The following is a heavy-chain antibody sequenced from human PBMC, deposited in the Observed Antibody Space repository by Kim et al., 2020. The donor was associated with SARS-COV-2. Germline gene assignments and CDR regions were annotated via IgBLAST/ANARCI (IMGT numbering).Heavy chain of an antibody. J-gene: IGHJ4*02. CDR1: GFTFSSYS. CDR2: IRSSSSTI. D-gene: IGHD2-15*01. V-gene: IGHV3-48*02. Sequence: GGSLRLSCAASGFTFSSYSMNWVRQAPGKGLEWVSYIRSSSSTIYYADSVKGRFTISRDNAENSLYLQMNSLRDEDTAVYYCAREITGSASYWGQGTLVTVSS. CDR3: AREITGSASY.